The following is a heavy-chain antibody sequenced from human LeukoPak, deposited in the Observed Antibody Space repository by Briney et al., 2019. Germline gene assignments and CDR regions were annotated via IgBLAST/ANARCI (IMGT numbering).Heavy chain of an antibody. CDR2: INHSGST. Sequence: PSETLSLTCAVYGGSFSGYYWSWIRQPPGKGLEWIGEINHSGSTNYNPSLKSRVTISVDTSKNQFSLKLSSVTAADTAVYYCARKVYGDYSFDYWGQGTLVTVSS. J-gene: IGHJ4*02. D-gene: IGHD4-17*01. CDR1: GGSFSGYY. V-gene: IGHV4-34*01. CDR3: ARKVYGDYSFDY.